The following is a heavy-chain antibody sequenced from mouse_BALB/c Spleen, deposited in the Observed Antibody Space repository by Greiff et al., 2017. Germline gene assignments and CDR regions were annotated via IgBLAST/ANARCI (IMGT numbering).Heavy chain of an antibody. CDR2: IYPGNGDT. V-gene: IGHV1-12*01. J-gene: IGHJ4*01. CDR1: GYTFTSYN. Sequence: QVQLQQPGAELVKPGASVKMSCKASGYTFTSYNMHWVKQTPGQGLEWIGAIYPGNGDTSYNQKFKGKATLTADKSSSTAYMQLSSMTSEDSAVYYCARGGYGDYRSEAMDYWGQGTSVTVSS. CDR3: ARGGYGDYRSEAMDY. D-gene: IGHD2-13*01.